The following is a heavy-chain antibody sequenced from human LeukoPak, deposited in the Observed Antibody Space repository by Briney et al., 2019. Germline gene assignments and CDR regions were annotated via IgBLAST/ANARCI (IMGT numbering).Heavy chain of an antibody. CDR3: ARGVGSYDYVWGSYRLGAFDI. Sequence: SVKVSCKASGGTFSSYAISWVRQAPGQGLEWMGGIIPIFGTANYAQKFQGRVTITADKSTSTAYMELSSLRSEDTAVYYCARGVGSYDYVWGSYRLGAFDIWGQGTMATVSS. J-gene: IGHJ3*02. D-gene: IGHD3-16*02. CDR2: IIPIFGTA. V-gene: IGHV1-69*06. CDR1: GGTFSSYA.